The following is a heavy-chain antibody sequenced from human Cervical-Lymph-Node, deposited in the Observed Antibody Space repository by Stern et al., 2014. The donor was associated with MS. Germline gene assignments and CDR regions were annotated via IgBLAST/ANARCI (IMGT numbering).Heavy chain of an antibody. CDR2: IFPVFGTR. CDR1: GGTFSKFH. V-gene: IGHV1-69*01. CDR3: ALSSETSDRWYSLGYDL. Sequence: VKLVESGAEVTKPGSSVKVSCTASGGTFSKFHSSWVRQAPGQGLVWMGGIFPVFGTRTYAQEFRGTDTITADVSTSTVYMELSSLRSDDTAVYDCALSSETSDRWYSLGYDLWGQGTLVTVSS. D-gene: IGHD6-13*01. J-gene: IGHJ5*02.